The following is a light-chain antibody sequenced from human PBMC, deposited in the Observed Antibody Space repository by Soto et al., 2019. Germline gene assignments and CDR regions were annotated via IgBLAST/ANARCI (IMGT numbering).Light chain of an antibody. Sequence: EIVLTQSPGTLSLSPGERATLSCRASQSVSSSYLAWYQQKPGQAPRLLIYGASSKATGIPDRISGSGSGTDFTLTISRLEPEDFAVYYCHQYGSSPSTFGQGTEVDIK. CDR2: GAS. CDR3: HQYGSSPST. J-gene: IGKJ1*01. V-gene: IGKV3-20*01. CDR1: QSVSSSY.